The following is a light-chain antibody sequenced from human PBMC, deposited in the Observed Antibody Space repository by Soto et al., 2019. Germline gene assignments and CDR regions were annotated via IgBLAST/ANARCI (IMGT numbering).Light chain of an antibody. CDR3: QQYGSSPRT. CDR2: RAS. Sequence: EIVLTQSPDTLSLSPGQRATLSCRASQSVSSVYLAWYQQKPGQAPRLLIYRASTRATGVPDRFSGSESETDFTLTISRVEPEDSAVYYCQQYGSSPRTFGQGTKVEIK. CDR1: QSVSSVY. V-gene: IGKV3-20*01. J-gene: IGKJ1*01.